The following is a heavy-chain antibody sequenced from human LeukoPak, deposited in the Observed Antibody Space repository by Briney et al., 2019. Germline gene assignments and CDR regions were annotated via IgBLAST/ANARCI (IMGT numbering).Heavy chain of an antibody. CDR3: ARGPDY. J-gene: IGHJ4*02. Sequence: GGSLRLSCAASGFTFSSYAMHWVRQAPGKGLEYVSAISSNGGSTYYANSVKGRFTISRDNSKNTLYLQMGSLRAVDMAVYYCARGPDYWGQGTLVTVSS. CDR2: ISSNGGST. CDR1: GFTFSSYA. V-gene: IGHV3-64*01.